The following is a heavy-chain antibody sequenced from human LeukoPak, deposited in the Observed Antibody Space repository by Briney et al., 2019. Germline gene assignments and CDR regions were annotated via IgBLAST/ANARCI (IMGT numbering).Heavy chain of an antibody. D-gene: IGHD2-15*01. Sequence: SETLSLTCAVYGGSFSGYYWSWIRQPPGKGRVGIGEINHSGSTNYHPSLKSRVTISVDTSKNQFSLKLSSVTAADTAVYYCARQRDIVVVVAATGAFDIWGQGTMVTVSS. CDR3: ARQRDIVVVVAATGAFDI. CDR2: INHSGST. V-gene: IGHV4-34*01. CDR1: GGSFSGYY. J-gene: IGHJ3*02.